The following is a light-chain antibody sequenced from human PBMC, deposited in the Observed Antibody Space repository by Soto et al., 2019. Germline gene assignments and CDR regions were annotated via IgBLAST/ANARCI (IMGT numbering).Light chain of an antibody. CDR2: EVD. V-gene: IGLV2-14*01. CDR1: SSDVGGYNF. J-gene: IGLJ3*02. CDR3: SSWTSRTTQV. Sequence: SVLTQPASVSGSPGQSITISCTGTSSDVGGYNFVSWYQQYPGKAPKLIIYEVDSRPSGVSNRFSGSKSGNTASLTISGLRAEDEADYYCSSWTSRTTQVLGGGTK.